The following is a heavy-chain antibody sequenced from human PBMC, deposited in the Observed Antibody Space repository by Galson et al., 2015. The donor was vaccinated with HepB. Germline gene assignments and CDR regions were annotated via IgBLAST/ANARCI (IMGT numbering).Heavy chain of an antibody. CDR1: GYTFTDYY. Sequence: SVKVSCKASGYTFTDYYFHWVRQAPGQGLEWMGWINPNSGGTNYAQKFQGRVTMTRDTSISTVYMELSRLRSDDTAVYYCARLSDLHDLYEYWGQGTLVTVSS. V-gene: IGHV1-2*02. CDR3: ARLSDLHDLYEY. D-gene: IGHD3-3*01. CDR2: INPNSGGT. J-gene: IGHJ4*02.